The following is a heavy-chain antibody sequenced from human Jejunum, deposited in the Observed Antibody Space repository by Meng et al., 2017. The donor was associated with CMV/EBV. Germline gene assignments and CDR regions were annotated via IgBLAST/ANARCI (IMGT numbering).Heavy chain of an antibody. CDR2: AKPKSNTT. Sequence: LSCSASGFTFTDYYMDWVRQAPGKGLEWVGRAKPKSNTTQHAASVEGRLTISRDDSKNSLFLQMNNLKTEDTALYYCVRDNWGLDYWGQGTLVTVSS. J-gene: IGHJ4*02. D-gene: IGHD7-27*01. CDR3: VRDNWGLDY. CDR1: GFTFTDYY. V-gene: IGHV3-72*01.